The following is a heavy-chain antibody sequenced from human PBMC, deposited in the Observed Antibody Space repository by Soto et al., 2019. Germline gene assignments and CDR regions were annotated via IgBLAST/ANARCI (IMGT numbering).Heavy chain of an antibody. V-gene: IGHV4-61*01. CDR1: GGSVSSGSYY. J-gene: IGHJ5*02. CDR3: AREDRPPGFPKGGFDP. D-gene: IGHD2-15*01. Sequence: PSETLSLTCTVSGGSVSSGSYYWSWIRQPPGKGLEWIEHIYYSGSTNYNPSLKSRVTIEVDTSKNQFSLKLSSVTAADTAVYYCAREDRPPGFPKGGFDPWGQGTLVTVSS. CDR2: IYYSGST.